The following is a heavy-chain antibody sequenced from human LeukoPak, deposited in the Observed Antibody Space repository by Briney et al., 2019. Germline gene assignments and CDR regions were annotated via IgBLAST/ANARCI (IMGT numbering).Heavy chain of an antibody. D-gene: IGHD1/OR15-1a*01. J-gene: IGHJ4*02. CDR2: ISSSSSYI. CDR1: GFTFSSYS. CDR3: AKGTKPVMTIPDY. V-gene: IGHV3-21*04. Sequence: GGSLRLSCAASGFTFSSYSMNWVRQAPGKGLEWVSSISSSSSYIYYADSVKGRFTISRDNAKSSLYLQMNSLRAEDTAMYYCAKGTKPVMTIPDYWGQGILVTVSS.